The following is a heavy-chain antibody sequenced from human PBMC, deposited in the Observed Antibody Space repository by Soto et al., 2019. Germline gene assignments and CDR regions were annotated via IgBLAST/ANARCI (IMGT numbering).Heavy chain of an antibody. V-gene: IGHV3-21*01. J-gene: IGHJ4*02. CDR2: ISSSSSYI. D-gene: IGHD4-17*01. CDR1: GFTFSSYS. CDR3: ARDWTTVVTRLDY. Sequence: GSLRLSCAASGFTFSSYSMNWVRQAPGKGLEWVSSISSSSSYIYYADSVKGRFTISRDNAKNSLYLQMNSLRAEDTAVYYCARDWTTVVTRLDYWGQGTLVTVSS.